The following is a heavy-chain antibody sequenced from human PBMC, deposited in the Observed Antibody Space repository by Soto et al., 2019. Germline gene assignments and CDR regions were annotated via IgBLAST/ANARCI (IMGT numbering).Heavy chain of an antibody. Sequence: PSLTCTVSGGSVSNSNYYWGWIRQSPGKGLEWIGSVYYRGRSYSKSSVKSRVTISVDTSKNQFSLNLNSVTASDTAVYYCVSQRTSVLTQAYFDYWGPGALVTVSS. J-gene: IGHJ4*02. CDR1: GGSVSNSNYY. CDR3: VSQRTSVLTQAYFDY. D-gene: IGHD2-8*01. CDR2: VYYRGRS. V-gene: IGHV4-39*01.